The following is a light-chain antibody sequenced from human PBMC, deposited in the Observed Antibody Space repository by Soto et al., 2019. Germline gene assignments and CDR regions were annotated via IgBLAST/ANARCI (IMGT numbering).Light chain of an antibody. V-gene: IGLV2-14*01. Sequence: QSALTQPASVSGSPGQSITISCTGTSSDVGGYNYVYWYQQHPGKAPKLMIYDVSNRPSGVSNRFSGSKSGNTASLTISGLQAEDEADYYCSSYTSSSTPVVFGGWTKLTVL. CDR1: SSDVGGYNY. CDR3: SSYTSSSTPVV. J-gene: IGLJ2*01. CDR2: DVS.